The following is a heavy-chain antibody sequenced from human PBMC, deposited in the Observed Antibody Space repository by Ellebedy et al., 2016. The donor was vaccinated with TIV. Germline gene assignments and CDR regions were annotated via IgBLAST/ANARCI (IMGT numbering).Heavy chain of an antibody. J-gene: IGHJ5*02. CDR2: ITSSGYCT. D-gene: IGHD3-10*01. CDR1: GFTFSDYY. V-gene: IGHV3-11*03. CDR3: ARHEGDYYGSGRFDP. Sequence: GGSLRLSXAASGFTFSDYYMSWIRQAPGKGLEWISYITSSGYCTNYADSVKGRFTISRDNAKNSLYLQMNSLRAEDTAVYYCARHEGDYYGSGRFDPWGQGTLVTVSS.